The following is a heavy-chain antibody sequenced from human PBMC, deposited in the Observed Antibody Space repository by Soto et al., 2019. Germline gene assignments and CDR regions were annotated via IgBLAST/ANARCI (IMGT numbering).Heavy chain of an antibody. Sequence: VGSLRLSCAASGFTFSSYAMSWVRQAPGKGLEWVSAISGSGGSTYYADSVKGRFTISRDNSKNTLYLQMNSLRAEDTAVYYCAKIREWWDSVTSFDYWGQGTLVTVSS. D-gene: IGHD2-15*01. CDR2: ISGSGGST. CDR1: GFTFSSYA. J-gene: IGHJ4*02. CDR3: AKIREWWDSVTSFDY. V-gene: IGHV3-23*01.